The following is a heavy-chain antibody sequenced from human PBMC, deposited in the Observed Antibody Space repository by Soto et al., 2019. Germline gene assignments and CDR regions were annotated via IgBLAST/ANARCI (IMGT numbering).Heavy chain of an antibody. J-gene: IGHJ4*02. CDR1: GGSISNYY. V-gene: IGHV4-59*08. D-gene: IGHD3-22*01. CDR3: ARPRGYYDSSGPFDY. CDR2: ISYTGST. Sequence: SETLSLTCIVSGGSISNYYWSWIRQSPGKGLEWIGYISYTGSTNYNPSLKSRVTISVDTSKNQFSLKLTSVTAADTAVYYCARPRGYYDSSGPFDYWGQGTLVTVS.